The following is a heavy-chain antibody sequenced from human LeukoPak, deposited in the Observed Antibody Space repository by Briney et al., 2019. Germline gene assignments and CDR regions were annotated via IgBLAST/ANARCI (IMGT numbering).Heavy chain of an antibody. D-gene: IGHD6-6*01. V-gene: IGHV1-2*02. Sequence: ASVKVSCKASGYTFTGYYTHWVRQAPGQGLEWMGWINPNSGGTNYAQKFQGRVTMTRDTSISTAYMELSRLRSDDTAVYYCARETYSSSSSAFDIWGQGTMVTVSS. CDR2: INPNSGGT. J-gene: IGHJ3*02. CDR3: ARETYSSSSSAFDI. CDR1: GYTFTGYY.